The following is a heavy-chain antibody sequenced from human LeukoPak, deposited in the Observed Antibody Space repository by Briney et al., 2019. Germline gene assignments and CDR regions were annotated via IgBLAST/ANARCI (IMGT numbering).Heavy chain of an antibody. CDR3: AREGYCGGSSCHFDY. Sequence: PGGSLRLSCAASGFTFSSYSMNWVRQAPGKGLEWVSSISTGNGFVHYADSVKGRFTISRDNAKNSLYLQVNSLRAEDTAVYHCAREGYCGGSSCHFDYWGQGTLLTVSS. CDR2: ISTGNGFV. CDR1: GFTFSSYS. V-gene: IGHV3-21*01. J-gene: IGHJ4*02. D-gene: IGHD2-2*01.